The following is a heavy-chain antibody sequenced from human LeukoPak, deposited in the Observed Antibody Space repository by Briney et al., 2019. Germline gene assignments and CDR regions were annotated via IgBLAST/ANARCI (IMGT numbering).Heavy chain of an antibody. Sequence: PSETLSLTCAVYGGSFSGYYWSWIRQPPGKGLEWIGEINHSGSTNYNPSLKSRVTISVDTSKNQFSLKLSSVTAADTAVYYCARGYCSGGSCQYYWGQGTLVTVSS. J-gene: IGHJ4*02. D-gene: IGHD2-15*01. V-gene: IGHV4-34*01. CDR2: INHSGST. CDR3: ARGYCSGGSCQYY. CDR1: GGSFSGYY.